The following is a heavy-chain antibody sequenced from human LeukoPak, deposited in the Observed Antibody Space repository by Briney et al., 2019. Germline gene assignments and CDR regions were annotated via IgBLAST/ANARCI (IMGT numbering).Heavy chain of an antibody. V-gene: IGHV4-59*08. D-gene: IGHD2-21*02. Sequence: SETLSLTCTVSGGSISSYYWSWIRQPPGKGLEWIGYIYYSGSTNYNPSLKSRVTISVDTSKNQFSLKLSSVTAADTAVYYCARQMGGDCQNDAFDIWGQGTMVTVSS. CDR1: GGSISSYY. CDR2: IYYSGST. J-gene: IGHJ3*02. CDR3: ARQMGGDCQNDAFDI.